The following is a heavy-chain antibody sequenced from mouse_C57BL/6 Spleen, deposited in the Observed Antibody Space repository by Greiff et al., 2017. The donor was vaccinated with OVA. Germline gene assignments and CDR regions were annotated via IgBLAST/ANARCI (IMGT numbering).Heavy chain of an antibody. J-gene: IGHJ1*03. CDR3: ARDGSSPWYFDV. D-gene: IGHD1-1*01. V-gene: IGHV5-4*01. Sequence: EVQLVESGGGLVKPGGSLKLSCAASGFTFSSYAMSWVRQTPEKRLEWVATISDGGSYTYYPDNVKGRFTISRDNAKNNLYLQMSHLKSEDTAMYYCARDGSSPWYFDVWGTGTTVTVSS. CDR2: ISDGGSYT. CDR1: GFTFSSYA.